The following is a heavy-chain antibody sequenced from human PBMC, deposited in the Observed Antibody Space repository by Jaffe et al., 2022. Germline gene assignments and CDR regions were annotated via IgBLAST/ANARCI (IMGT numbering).Heavy chain of an antibody. V-gene: IGHV3-43D*04. CDR2: ISWDGGST. CDR3: AKDYAPVHSSGYYLDY. D-gene: IGHD3-22*01. CDR1: GFTFDDYA. Sequence: EVQLVESGGVVVQPGGSLRLSCAASGFTFDDYAMHWVRQAPGKGLEWVSLISWDGGSTYYADSVKGRFTISRDNSKNSLYLQMNSLRAEDTALYYCAKDYAPVHSSGYYLDYWGQGTLVTVSS. J-gene: IGHJ4*02.